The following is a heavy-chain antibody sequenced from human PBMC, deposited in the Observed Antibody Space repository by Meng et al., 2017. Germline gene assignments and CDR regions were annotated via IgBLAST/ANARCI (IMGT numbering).Heavy chain of an antibody. CDR1: GGTFSSYA. CDR3: ARGKYYYDSSGYYYVDAFDI. D-gene: IGHD3-22*01. Sequence: SVKVSYKASGGTFSSYAISWVRQAPGQGLEWMGGIIPIFGTANYAQKFQGRVTITADESTSTAYMELSSLRSEDTAVYYCARGKYYYDSSGYYYVDAFDIWGQGTMVTVSS. V-gene: IGHV1-69*13. CDR2: IIPIFGTA. J-gene: IGHJ3*02.